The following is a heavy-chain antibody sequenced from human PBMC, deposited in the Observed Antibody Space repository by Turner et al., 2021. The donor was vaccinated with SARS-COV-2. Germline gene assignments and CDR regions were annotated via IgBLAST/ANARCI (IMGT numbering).Heavy chain of an antibody. CDR3: AKGDDSRKSGLL. D-gene: IGHD2-15*01. CDR2: IHPSGTT. Sequence: QVQLQQWGAGLLKPSETLSLTCAVYGGSFSGYHWTWIRQPPEKGLEWIGEIHPSGTTYHNPSLKGRVTMSVDTSKNQFYLKVSSVTAADTAVYYCAKGDDSRKSGLLWGQGTLVTVSS. CDR1: GGSFSGYH. V-gene: IGHV4-34*02. J-gene: IGHJ4*02.